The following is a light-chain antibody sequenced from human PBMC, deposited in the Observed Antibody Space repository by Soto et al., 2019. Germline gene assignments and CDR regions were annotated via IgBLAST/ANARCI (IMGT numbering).Light chain of an antibody. V-gene: IGKV3-20*01. Sequence: EIVLTQSPGTLSLSPGERATLSCRASQSITSSYLAWYQQRPGQAPRLLIYGASNRSTGIPERFSGSGSGTDFTLTISRLEPEDFAVYYCIQYGSSPYTFGRGTILEIK. CDR1: QSITSSY. CDR3: IQYGSSPYT. J-gene: IGKJ2*01. CDR2: GAS.